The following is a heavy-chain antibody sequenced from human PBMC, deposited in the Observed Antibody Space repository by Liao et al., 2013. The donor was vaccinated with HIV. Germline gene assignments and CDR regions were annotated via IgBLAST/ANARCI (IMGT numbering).Heavy chain of an antibody. D-gene: IGHD3-3*01. V-gene: IGHV4-61*02. CDR2: IYTSGST. CDR3: ARTYYDFWSGDYATPYWYFDL. Sequence: QVRLQESGPGLVKPSQTLSLTCTVSGDLIRRDNYYWTWIRQPAGKGLEWIGRIYTSGSTNYNPSLKSRVTISVDTSKNQLSLKLSSVTAADTAVYYCARTYYDFWSGDYATPYWYFDLWGRGTLVTVSS. CDR1: GDLIRRDNYY. J-gene: IGHJ2*01.